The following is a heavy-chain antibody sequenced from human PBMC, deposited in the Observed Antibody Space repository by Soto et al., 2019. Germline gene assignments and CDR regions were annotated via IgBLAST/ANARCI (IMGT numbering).Heavy chain of an antibody. Sequence: GGSLRLSCAASGFAFSTYWMHWVRQAPGKGLLWVARIKFDGSSTYSADSVKGRFTISRYDAKNTLYLQMNGLRVDDTAVYYCARGAKNIYAMDVWGQGTTVTVSS. CDR3: ARGAKNIYAMDV. CDR2: IKFDGSST. CDR1: GFAFSTYW. V-gene: IGHV3-74*01. J-gene: IGHJ6*02.